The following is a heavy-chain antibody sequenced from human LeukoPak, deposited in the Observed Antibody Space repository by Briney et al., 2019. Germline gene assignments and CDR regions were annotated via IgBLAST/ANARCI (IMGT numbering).Heavy chain of an antibody. D-gene: IGHD3-22*01. Sequence: ASVKVSCKASGYTFTNYAMNWVRQAPGQGLEWMGWINTNTGNPTYAQGFTGRFVFSLDTSVSTAYLQISSLKAEDTAVYYCARDLVDDSSGYYPDDAFDIWGQGTMVTVSS. CDR3: ARDLVDDSSGYYPDDAFDI. CDR2: INTNTGNP. V-gene: IGHV7-4-1*02. J-gene: IGHJ3*02. CDR1: GYTFTNYA.